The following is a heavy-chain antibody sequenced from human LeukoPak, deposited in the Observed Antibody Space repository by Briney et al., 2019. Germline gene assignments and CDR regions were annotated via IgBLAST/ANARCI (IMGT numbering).Heavy chain of an antibody. D-gene: IGHD3-3*01. CDR3: ARARIYDFWSGYPDY. Sequence: ASVKVSCKASGYTFTGYYMHWVRQAPGQGLEWMGWINPNSGGTNYAQKFQGRVTMTRDTSISTAYVELSRLRSDDTAVYYCARARIYDFWSGYPDYWGQGTLVTVSS. CDR2: INPNSGGT. V-gene: IGHV1-2*02. J-gene: IGHJ4*02. CDR1: GYTFTGYY.